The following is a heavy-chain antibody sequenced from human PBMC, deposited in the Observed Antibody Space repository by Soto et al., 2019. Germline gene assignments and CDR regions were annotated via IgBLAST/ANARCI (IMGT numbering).Heavy chain of an antibody. Sequence: SETLSLTCSVSGDSISSSYWSWIRQPPGKGLEWIGYIYYSGSTNYNPSLKSRVTISLDTSKNQFSLKLSSVTAADTAVYYCARHYYYGSGSYYYYYYYGMDVWGQGTTVTVSS. J-gene: IGHJ6*02. V-gene: IGHV4-59*08. D-gene: IGHD3-10*01. CDR1: GDSISSSY. CDR2: IYYSGST. CDR3: ARHYYYGSGSYYYYYYYGMDV.